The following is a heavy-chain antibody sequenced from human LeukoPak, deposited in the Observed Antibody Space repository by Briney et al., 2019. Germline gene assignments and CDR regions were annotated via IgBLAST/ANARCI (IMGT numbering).Heavy chain of an antibody. J-gene: IGHJ4*02. CDR1: GFTFSSYS. V-gene: IGHV3-48*01. D-gene: IGHD3-22*01. CDR2: ISSSSSTI. CDR3: ARDPKGEYYYDSSGYIDY. Sequence: GGSLRLSCAASGFTFSSYSMNWVRQAPGKGLEWVSYISSSSSTIYYADSVKGRFTISRDNAKNSLYLQMNSLRAEDTAVYSCARDPKGEYYYDSSGYIDYWGQGTLVTVSS.